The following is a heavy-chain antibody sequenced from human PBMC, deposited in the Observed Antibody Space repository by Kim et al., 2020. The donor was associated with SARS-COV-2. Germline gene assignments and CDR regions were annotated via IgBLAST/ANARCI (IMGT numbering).Heavy chain of an antibody. Sequence: GGSLRLSCAASGFTFSSYAMTWVRQAPGKGLEWVSAIGTAGDPNYPGASESRRSITRGDTTKNLFHQLKNLRSADNTAYYFARKYGSSWCWGYDY. CDR3: ARKYGSSWCWGYDY. J-gene: IGHJ4*01. CDR1: GFTFSSYA. V-gene: IGHV3-13*05. CDR2: IGTAGDP. D-gene: IGHD6-13*01.